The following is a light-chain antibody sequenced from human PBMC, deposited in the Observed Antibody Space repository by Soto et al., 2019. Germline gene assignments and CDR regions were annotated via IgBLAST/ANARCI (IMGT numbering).Light chain of an antibody. Sequence: EIVVTQSPATLSVSPGERATLSCRASQSGSIAWYQQKLGQAPRLLIYGASTRATGIPARFSGSGSGTEFTLTIRRLQSEDVAVYYCQHYDNWPPMYTFGQGTKLEIK. V-gene: IGKV3-15*01. J-gene: IGKJ2*01. CDR2: GAS. CDR1: QSGS. CDR3: QHYDNWPPMYT.